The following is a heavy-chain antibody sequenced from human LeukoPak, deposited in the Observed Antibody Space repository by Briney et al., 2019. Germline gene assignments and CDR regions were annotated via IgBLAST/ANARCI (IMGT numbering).Heavy chain of an antibody. CDR1: GFTFDDYG. V-gene: IGHV3-20*04. CDR3: ARVQVGATYDAFDI. Sequence: GGSLRLSCAASGFTFDDYGMSWVRQAPGKGLEWVSGINWSGGSTGYADSVKGRFTISRDNAKNSLYLQMNSLRAEDTALYYCARVQVGATYDAFDIWGQGTMVTVSS. D-gene: IGHD1-26*01. J-gene: IGHJ3*02. CDR2: INWSGGST.